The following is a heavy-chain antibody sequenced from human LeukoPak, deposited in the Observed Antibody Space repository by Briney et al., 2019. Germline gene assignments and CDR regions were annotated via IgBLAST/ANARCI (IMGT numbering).Heavy chain of an antibody. CDR2: IKQDGSEK. D-gene: IGHD6-13*01. CDR3: TTVYKRSYIAAAGPDY. V-gene: IGHV3-7*03. J-gene: IGHJ4*02. Sequence: GGSLRLSCAASGFTFDNAWMNWVRQAPGKGLEWVANIKQDGSEKYYVESVKGRFTISRDNAKNSLYLQMNSLKTEDTAVYYCTTVYKRSYIAAAGPDYWGQGTLVTVSS. CDR1: GFTFDNAW.